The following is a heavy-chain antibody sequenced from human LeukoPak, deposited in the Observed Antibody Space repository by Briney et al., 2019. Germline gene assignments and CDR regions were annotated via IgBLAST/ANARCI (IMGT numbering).Heavy chain of an antibody. CDR1: GYTFTGYY. CDR3: AKDMGAQDAFDI. D-gene: IGHD1-26*01. CDR2: MNPDSGGT. J-gene: IGHJ3*02. Sequence: ASVKVSCKASGYTFTGYYIHWVRQAPGQGLEWMGRMNPDSGGTNYAQKYQGRVTLTRDPSIGTAYMGGTRLRSDDTAVYYCAKDMGAQDAFDIWGQGTMVTVSS. V-gene: IGHV1-2*06.